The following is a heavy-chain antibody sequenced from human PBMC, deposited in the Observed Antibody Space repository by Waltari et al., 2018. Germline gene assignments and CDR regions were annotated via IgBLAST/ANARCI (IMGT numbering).Heavy chain of an antibody. V-gene: IGHV1-8*01. CDR2: MNPNSGNT. Sequence: QVQLVQSGAEVKQPGASLKVSCKTSGYTFKNFDIHWLRPGPGQRIEWMGWMNPNSGNTGFAQDFQDRLIMTANNAITTAYMELTGLTSDDTAVYYCARGAAPGKGAHWFDPWGQGTLVTVSS. CDR3: ARGAAPGKGAHWFDP. D-gene: IGHD6-13*01. J-gene: IGHJ5*02. CDR1: GYTFKNFD.